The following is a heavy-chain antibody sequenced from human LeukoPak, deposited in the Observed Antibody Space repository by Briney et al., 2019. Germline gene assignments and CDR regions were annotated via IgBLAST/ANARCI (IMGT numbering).Heavy chain of an antibody. CDR2: IYYSGST. V-gene: IGHV4-39*01. CDR1: GGSFSSYY. Sequence: SETLSLTCAVYGGSFSSYYWGWIRQPPGKGLEWIGSIYYSGSTYYNPSLKSRVTISVDTSKNQFSLKLSSVTAADTAVYYCARHMEPDYDILTGYSTPDYWGQGTLVTVSS. CDR3: ARHMEPDYDILTGYSTPDY. D-gene: IGHD3-9*01. J-gene: IGHJ4*02.